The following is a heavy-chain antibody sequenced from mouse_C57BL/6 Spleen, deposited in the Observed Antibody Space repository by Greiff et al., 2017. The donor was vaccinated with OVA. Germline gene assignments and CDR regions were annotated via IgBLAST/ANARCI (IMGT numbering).Heavy chain of an antibody. Sequence: QVQLQQSGAELVRPGASVKLSCKASGYTFTDYYINWVKQRPGQGLEWIARIYPGSGNTYYNEKFKGKATLTAEKSSSTAYMQLSSLTSEDSAVYFCAMPFITTVVDWYFDVWGTGTTVTVSS. V-gene: IGHV1-76*01. CDR2: IYPGSGNT. CDR1: GYTFTDYY. CDR3: AMPFITTVVDWYFDV. D-gene: IGHD1-1*01. J-gene: IGHJ1*03.